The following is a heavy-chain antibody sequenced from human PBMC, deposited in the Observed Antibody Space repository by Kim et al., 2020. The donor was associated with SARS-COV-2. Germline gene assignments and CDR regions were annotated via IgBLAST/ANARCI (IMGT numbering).Heavy chain of an antibody. Sequence: GESLKISCKGSGYSFTSYWIGWVRQMPGKGLEWMGIIYPGDSDTRYSPSFQGQVTISADKSISTAYLQWSSLKASDTAMYYCARSHYYDSSGLYYFDYWGQGTLVTVSS. CDR1: GYSFTSYW. CDR3: ARSHYYDSSGLYYFDY. CDR2: IYPGDSDT. V-gene: IGHV5-51*01. J-gene: IGHJ4*02. D-gene: IGHD3-22*01.